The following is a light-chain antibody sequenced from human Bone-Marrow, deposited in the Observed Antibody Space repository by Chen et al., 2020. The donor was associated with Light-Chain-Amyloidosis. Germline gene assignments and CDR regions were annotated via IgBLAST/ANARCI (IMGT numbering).Light chain of an antibody. CDR1: NIGSTS. CDR3: QVWDRSSDRPV. J-gene: IGLJ3*02. Sequence: SYVLTQPSSVSVAPGQTATIACGGNNIGSTSVHWYQQTPGQAPLLVVYDDSDRPSGIPERLSGSNSGNTATLTSSRVEAGDEDDYYWQVWDRSSDRPVFGGGTKLTVL. CDR2: DDS. V-gene: IGLV3-21*02.